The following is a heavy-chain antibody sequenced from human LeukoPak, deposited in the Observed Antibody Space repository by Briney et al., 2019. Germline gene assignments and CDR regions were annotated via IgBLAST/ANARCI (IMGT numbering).Heavy chain of an antibody. V-gene: IGHV1-2*02. CDR1: GYTFDENH. J-gene: IGHJ3*01. CDR3: ARAGDESTGHYDSLHF. Sequence: ASVKVSCKASGYTFDENHIHWVRHAPGQGPEWMGWISTKSGATDTANQFQGRLTMTRDTSIGTASTDLSGLRLDDTGIYYCARAGDESTGHYDSLHFWGQGTMVTV. CDR2: ISTKSGAT. D-gene: IGHD2-8*02.